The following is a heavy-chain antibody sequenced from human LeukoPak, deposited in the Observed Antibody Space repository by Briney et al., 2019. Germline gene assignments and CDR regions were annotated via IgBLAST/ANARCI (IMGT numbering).Heavy chain of an antibody. Sequence: ASVKVSCKASGYTFTSYYMHWVRQAPGQGLEWMGIINPSGGSTSYAQKFQGRVTMTRDTSTSTVYMELSSLRSEDTAVYYCARDRRGDFWSRDYYYGMDVWGQGTTVTVSS. V-gene: IGHV1-46*01. D-gene: IGHD3-3*01. CDR3: ARDRRGDFWSRDYYYGMDV. CDR1: GYTFTSYY. CDR2: INPSGGST. J-gene: IGHJ6*02.